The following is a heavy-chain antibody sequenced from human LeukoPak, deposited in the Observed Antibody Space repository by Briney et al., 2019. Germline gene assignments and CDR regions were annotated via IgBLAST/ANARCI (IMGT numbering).Heavy chain of an antibody. CDR2: IIPIFGTA. CDR3: ARDRGNWNDMNWFDP. J-gene: IGHJ5*02. D-gene: IGHD1-1*01. CDR1: GGTFGSYA. V-gene: IGHV1-69*05. Sequence: SVKVSCKASGGTFGSYAISWVRQAPGQGLEWMGRIIPIFGTANYAQKFQGRVTITTDESTSTAYMELSSLRSEDTAVYYCARDRGNWNDMNWFDPWGQGTLVTVSS.